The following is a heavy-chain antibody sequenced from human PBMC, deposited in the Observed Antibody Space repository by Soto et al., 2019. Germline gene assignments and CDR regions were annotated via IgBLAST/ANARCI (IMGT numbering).Heavy chain of an antibody. CDR1: GFTFKNYA. CDR2: ISGSGTTT. CDR3: PPRVLPSCLFIHCYFLSY. J-gene: IGHJ4*02. D-gene: IGHD1-26*01. V-gene: IGHV3-23*01. Sequence: GGSLRLSCAASGFTFKNYAMSWVRQAPGKGLEWVSAISGSGTTTYYADSVKGRFTISRDNSKNILYLQVNSLRAEDAAVYFCPPRVLPSCLFIHCYFLSYWGRGPRVTASS.